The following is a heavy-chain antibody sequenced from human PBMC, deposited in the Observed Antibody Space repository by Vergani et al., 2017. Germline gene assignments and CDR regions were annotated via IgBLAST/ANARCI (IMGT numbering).Heavy chain of an antibody. CDR1: GYTFTGYY. Sequence: QVQLVQSGAEVKKPGASVKVSCKASGYTFTGYYMHWVRQAPGQGLEWMGWINPNSGGTNYAQKFQGRVTMTRDTSISTAYMELRRLRSDDTAVYYCARADSSSSSRPMSGSLYYYYGMDVWGQGTTVTVSS. V-gene: IGHV1-2*02. CDR3: ARADSSSSSRPMSGSLYYYYGMDV. CDR2: INPNSGGT. J-gene: IGHJ6*02. D-gene: IGHD6-6*01.